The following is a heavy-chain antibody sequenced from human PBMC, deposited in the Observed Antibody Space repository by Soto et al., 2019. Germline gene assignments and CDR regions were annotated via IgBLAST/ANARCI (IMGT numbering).Heavy chain of an antibody. D-gene: IGHD3-16*01. CDR2: ISYDGSNK. V-gene: IGHV3-30-3*01. J-gene: IGHJ4*02. Sequence: QVQLVESGGGVVQPGRSLRLSCAASGFIFNGYALHSVLLAPGTGMEWVAIISYDGSNKYYAESVKGRFTISRDNSKNTMYLQMNSLRPEDTAVYYCAREGEGDKYYFDYWGQGPLVTVSS. CDR1: GFIFNGYA. CDR3: AREGEGDKYYFDY.